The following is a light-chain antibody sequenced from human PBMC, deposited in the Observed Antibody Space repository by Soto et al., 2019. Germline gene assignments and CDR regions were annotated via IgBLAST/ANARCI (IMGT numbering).Light chain of an antibody. CDR2: KAS. V-gene: IGKV1-5*03. Sequence: DIQMTQSPSTLSASVGDRVTITCRASQSISSWLAWYQQKPGKAPKLLIYKASSLESGVPSRFSGSGSATDFTLTINSLQPEDFATYYCQQTDSYPSTFGGGTKVDIK. CDR3: QQTDSYPST. J-gene: IGKJ4*01. CDR1: QSISSW.